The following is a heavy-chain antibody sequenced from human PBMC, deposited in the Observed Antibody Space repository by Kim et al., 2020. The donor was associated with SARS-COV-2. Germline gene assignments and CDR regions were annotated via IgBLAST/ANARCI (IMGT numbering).Heavy chain of an antibody. D-gene: IGHD6-13*01. Sequence: PSLKSRVTISVETSKNQCSLKLSSVTAADTAVYYCARVRIAAAGDNWFDPWGQGTLVTVSS. V-gene: IGHV4-59*01. CDR3: ARVRIAAAGDNWFDP. J-gene: IGHJ5*02.